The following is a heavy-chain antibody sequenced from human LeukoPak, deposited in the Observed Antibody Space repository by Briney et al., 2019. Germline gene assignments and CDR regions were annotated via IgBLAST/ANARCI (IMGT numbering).Heavy chain of an antibody. D-gene: IGHD5-24*01. Sequence: PGGSLRLSCAASGFTVSSNYMSWVRQAPGKGLEWVSVIYSGGSTYYADSVKGRFTISRDNAKNSLYLQMNSLRAEDTALYYCASLGDGYNLSPDYWGQGTLVTASS. CDR3: ASLGDGYNLSPDY. V-gene: IGHV3-53*01. CDR1: GFTVSSNY. J-gene: IGHJ4*02. CDR2: IYSGGST.